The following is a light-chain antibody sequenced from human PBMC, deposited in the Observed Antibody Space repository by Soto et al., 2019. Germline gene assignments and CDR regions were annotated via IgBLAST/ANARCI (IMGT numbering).Light chain of an antibody. CDR2: DVA. V-gene: IGLV2-11*01. CDR1: SSDVGGYHY. J-gene: IGLJ2*01. CDR3: SSYGGSYTVV. Sequence: QSALTQPRPVSGSPGQSVTISCTGTSSDVGGYHYVSWYQHHPGKAPKLMIYDVARPPSGVPDRFSGSKSGNTASLTISGLQAEDEADYYCSSYGGSYTVVFGGGTKVTVL.